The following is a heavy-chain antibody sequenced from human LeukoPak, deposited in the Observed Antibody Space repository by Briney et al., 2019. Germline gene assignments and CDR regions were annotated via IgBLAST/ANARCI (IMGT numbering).Heavy chain of an antibody. CDR2: IIPSFGTV. CDR1: GGTFSSYA. CDR3: ARGREVRYYYYYGMDV. V-gene: IGHV1-69*13. J-gene: IGHJ6*02. Sequence: SVKVSCKASGGTFSSYAISWVRQAPGQGLEWMGGIIPSFGTVNYAQKVQGRVTITADESTSTAYMELSSLRSEDTAVYYCARGREVRYYYYYGMDVWGQGTTVIVSS. D-gene: IGHD3-10*01.